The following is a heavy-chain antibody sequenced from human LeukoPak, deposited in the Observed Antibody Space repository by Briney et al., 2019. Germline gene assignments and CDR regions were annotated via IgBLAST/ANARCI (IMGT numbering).Heavy chain of an antibody. J-gene: IGHJ4*02. V-gene: IGHV3-53*01. Sequence: GGSLRLSCAASGFTVSSNYMSWVRQAPGKGMEWVSVIYSGGSTYYADSVKGRFTISRDNAKNSLYLQMNSLRAEDTAVYYCARDVGYDSSGYYQGYWGQGTLVTVSS. CDR2: IYSGGST. CDR1: GFTVSSNY. D-gene: IGHD3-22*01. CDR3: ARDVGYDSSGYYQGY.